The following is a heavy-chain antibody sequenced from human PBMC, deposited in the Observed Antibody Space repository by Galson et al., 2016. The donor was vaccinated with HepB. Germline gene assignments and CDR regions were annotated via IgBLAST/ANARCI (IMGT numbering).Heavy chain of an antibody. J-gene: IGHJ4*02. CDR2: MNGDGSRK. Sequence: SLRLSCAASGFSFARYWMTWVRQAPGKGLEWVANMNGDGSRKNYVGSVKGRFTISRDNNRSTLYLQMNDLRADDSALYYCVRGQYIDEGFDYWGQGALVTVSP. D-gene: IGHD1-1*01. CDR1: GFSFARYW. CDR3: VRGQYIDEGFDY. V-gene: IGHV3-7*01.